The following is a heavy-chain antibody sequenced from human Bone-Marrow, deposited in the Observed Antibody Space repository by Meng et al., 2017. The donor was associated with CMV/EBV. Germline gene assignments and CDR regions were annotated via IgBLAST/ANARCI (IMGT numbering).Heavy chain of an antibody. CDR1: GGSIRSSSHY. V-gene: IGHV4-39*07. CDR2: IYYSGST. Sequence: SETLSLTCTVSGGSIRSSSHYWGWFRQPPGKGLEWIGSIYYSGSTYYNPSLKSRVTVSVDPSKNQFSLKLISVTAADTAVYYCARASAPARVGIYYGSGSYQYYYGMDVWGQGTTVTV. CDR3: ARASAPARVGIYYGSGSYQYYYGMDV. J-gene: IGHJ6*02. D-gene: IGHD3-10*01.